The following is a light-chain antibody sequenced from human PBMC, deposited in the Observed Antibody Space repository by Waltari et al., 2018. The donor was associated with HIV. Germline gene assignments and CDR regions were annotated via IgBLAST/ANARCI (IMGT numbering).Light chain of an antibody. Sequence: QSVLTQPPSASGTPGQRVTISCSGSSSNIGSNYVYWYQQLPGTAPKLPIYRNNQRPSGVPDRFSGAKSGTSASLAISGLRSEDEADDYCAAWDDSLSGPGVFGGGTKLTVL. V-gene: IGLV1-47*01. CDR3: AAWDDSLSGPGV. CDR1: SSNIGSNY. J-gene: IGLJ3*02. CDR2: RNN.